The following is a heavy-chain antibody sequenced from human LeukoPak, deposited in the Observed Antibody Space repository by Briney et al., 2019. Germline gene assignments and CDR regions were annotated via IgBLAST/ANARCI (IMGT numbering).Heavy chain of an antibody. D-gene: IGHD6-13*01. Sequence: GGSLRLSCAASGFTFSSYAMSWVRQAPGKGLEWVSTISGSGGTTYYADSVKGRFAISRDNSKNTLYLQMNSLRAEDTAVYYCATQQQLVLWGQGTLVTVSS. V-gene: IGHV3-23*01. J-gene: IGHJ4*02. CDR2: ISGSGGTT. CDR3: ATQQQLVL. CDR1: GFTFSSYA.